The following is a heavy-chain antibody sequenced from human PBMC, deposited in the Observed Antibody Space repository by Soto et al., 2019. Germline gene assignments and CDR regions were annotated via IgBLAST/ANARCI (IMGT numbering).Heavy chain of an antibody. J-gene: IGHJ4*02. CDR1: GSTFSSYA. V-gene: IGHV3-30-3*01. CDR3: ARDPGPPFGFGDY. Sequence: LRLSCAASGSTFSSYAMHWVRQAPGKGLEWVAVISYDGSNKYYADSVKGRFTISRDNSKNTLYLQMNSLRAEDTAVYYCARDPGPPFGFGDYWGQGTLVT. CDR2: ISYDGSNK. D-gene: IGHD3-10*01.